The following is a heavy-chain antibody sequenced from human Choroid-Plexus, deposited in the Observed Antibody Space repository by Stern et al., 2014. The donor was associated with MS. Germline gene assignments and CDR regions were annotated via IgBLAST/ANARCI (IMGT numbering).Heavy chain of an antibody. D-gene: IGHD2/OR15-2a*01. J-gene: IGHJ5*02. Sequence: VQLEESGGGVVQPGRPLRLSCVASGFTSGSCAMHWVRQAPGKGLEWVAGVSYDGSNKYYADSVKGRFTISRDNSQNTLYMQMSSLRPEDTAVYYCAKDRQYLTYFFDHWGQGSLVTVSS. CDR3: AKDRQYLTYFFDH. CDR1: GFTSGSCA. CDR2: VSYDGSNK. V-gene: IGHV3-30*18.